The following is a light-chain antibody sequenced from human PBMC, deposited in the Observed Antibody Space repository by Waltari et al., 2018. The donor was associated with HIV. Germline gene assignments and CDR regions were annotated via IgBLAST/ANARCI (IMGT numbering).Light chain of an antibody. CDR3: QQYNNWWT. V-gene: IGKV3-15*01. CDR1: QSVSSN. Sequence: EIVMTQSPATLSVSPGERATLSCRASQSVSSNLAWYQQKTGQSPRLLIYDASTRATGISARCSGSGSGTDFSLTISSLQSEDFALYYCQQYNNWWTFGQGTKVEIK. CDR2: DAS. J-gene: IGKJ1*01.